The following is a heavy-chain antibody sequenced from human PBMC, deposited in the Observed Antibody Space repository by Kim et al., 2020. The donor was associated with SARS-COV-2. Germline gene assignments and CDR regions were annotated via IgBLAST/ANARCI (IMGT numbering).Heavy chain of an antibody. Sequence: SQTLSLTCAISGDSVSSKSAAWNWIRQSPSRGLEWLGRTYYRSKWYGDYVASVKSRITINPDTSNNQFSLHLNSVTPEDTAVYYCARDLGISTVADVVDAFDVWGQGTLVTVSS. CDR3: ARDLGISTVADVVDAFDV. V-gene: IGHV6-1*01. D-gene: IGHD1-26*01. CDR2: TYYRSKWYG. CDR1: GDSVSSKSAA. J-gene: IGHJ3*01.